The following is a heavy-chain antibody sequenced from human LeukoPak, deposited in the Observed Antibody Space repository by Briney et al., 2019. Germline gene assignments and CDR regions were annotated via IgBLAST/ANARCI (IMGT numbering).Heavy chain of an antibody. D-gene: IGHD5-24*01. CDR3: ARDLIRDDYKDAFDI. CDR2: ISRSGSII. J-gene: IGHJ3*02. CDR1: GFTFSSYE. Sequence: PGGSLRLSCVALGFTFSSYELNWVRQAPGKGLEWVLYISRSGSIIYYADSVKGRFTISRDNAKNSLYLQMNSLRAEDTAVYYCARDLIRDDYKDAFDIWGQGTMVTVSS. V-gene: IGHV3-48*03.